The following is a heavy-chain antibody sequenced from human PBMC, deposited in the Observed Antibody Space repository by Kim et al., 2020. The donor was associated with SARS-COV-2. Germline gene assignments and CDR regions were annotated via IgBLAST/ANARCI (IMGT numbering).Heavy chain of an antibody. Sequence: ASVKVSCKASGYTFTSYAMHWVRQAPGQRLEWMGWINAGNGNTKYSQKFQGRVTITRDTSTSTAYMELSSLRSEDTAVYYCARAPLTIFVVGAPYGMDVWGQGTTVTVSS. CDR1: GYTFTSYA. J-gene: IGHJ6*02. V-gene: IGHV1-3*01. CDR3: ARAPLTIFVVGAPYGMDV. D-gene: IGHD1-26*01. CDR2: INAGNGNT.